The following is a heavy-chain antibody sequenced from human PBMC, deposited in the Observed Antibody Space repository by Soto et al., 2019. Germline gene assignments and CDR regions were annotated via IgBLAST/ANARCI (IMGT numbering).Heavy chain of an antibody. J-gene: IGHJ4*02. CDR3: VREGGAVY. V-gene: IGHV3-74*01. CDR1: GFTFSTYW. D-gene: IGHD1-26*01. Sequence: GGSLRLSCAASGFTFSTYWMHWVRQAPGKGLVWVSRINNDGSSTSYADSVKGRFTISRDNAKNTLYLQMNSLRAEDTAVYYCVREGGAVYWGQGTLVTVSS. CDR2: INNDGSST.